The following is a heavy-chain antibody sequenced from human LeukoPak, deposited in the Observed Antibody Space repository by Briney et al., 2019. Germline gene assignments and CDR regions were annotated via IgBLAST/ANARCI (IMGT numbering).Heavy chain of an antibody. CDR1: RLTFGNYA. V-gene: IGHV3-23*01. D-gene: IGHD3-10*01. J-gene: IGHJ3*02. CDR2: ISGSGGST. CDR3: AKGPTYFYGSGTSDDAFDI. Sequence: GGSLRLSCAASRLTFGNYAMSWVRQAPGRGLEWVSSISGSGGSTHYADSVKGRFTTSRDNSKSTMFLQVNSLRAEDTAVYYCAKGPTYFYGSGTSDDAFDIWGQGTMVTVSS.